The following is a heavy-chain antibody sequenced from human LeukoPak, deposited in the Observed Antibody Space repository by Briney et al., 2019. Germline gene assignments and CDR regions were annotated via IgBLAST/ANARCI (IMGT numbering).Heavy chain of an antibody. CDR2: ISGSGGST. V-gene: IGHV3-23*01. CDR3: AREGVAVAGTSYFDY. CDR1: GFTFSSYE. J-gene: IGHJ4*02. D-gene: IGHD6-19*01. Sequence: GGSLTLSCAASGFTFSSYEMNWVRQAPGKGLEWVSAISGSGGSTYYADSVKGRFTISRDNSKNTLYLQMNSLRAEDTAVYYCAREGVAVAGTSYFDYWGQGTLVTVSS.